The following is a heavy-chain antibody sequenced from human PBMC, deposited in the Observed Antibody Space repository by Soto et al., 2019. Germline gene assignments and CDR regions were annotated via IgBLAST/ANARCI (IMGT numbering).Heavy chain of an antibody. CDR2: IIPIFGTA. V-gene: IGHV1-69*13. CDR1: GGTFSSYA. Sequence: ASVKVSCKASGGTFSSYAISWVRQAPGQGLEWMGGIIPIFGTANYAQKFQGRVTITADESTSTAYMELSSLRSEDTAVYYCARDREGLGYGSPFDYWGQGTLVTVSS. D-gene: IGHD5-18*01. J-gene: IGHJ4*02. CDR3: ARDREGLGYGSPFDY.